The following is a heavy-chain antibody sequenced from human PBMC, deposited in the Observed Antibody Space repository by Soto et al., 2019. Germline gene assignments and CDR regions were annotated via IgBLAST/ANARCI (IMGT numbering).Heavy chain of an antibody. CDR1: GGSISSSNW. CDR3: ARRWGEGRVYS. V-gene: IGHV4-4*02. CDR2: IYHSGST. D-gene: IGHD3-10*01. J-gene: IGHJ4*02. Sequence: QVQLQESGPGLVKPSGTLALTCASSGGSISSSNWWHWVLQPPGKGLQWIEEIYHSGSTNYIPSLKSRVTRSVDKSRNQCSLKLSSVTAADTAGYYCARRWGEGRVYSWGQGTLVTVSS.